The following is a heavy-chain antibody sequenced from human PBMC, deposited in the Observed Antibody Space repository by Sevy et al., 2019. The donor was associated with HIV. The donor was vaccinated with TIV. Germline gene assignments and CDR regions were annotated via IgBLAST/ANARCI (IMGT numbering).Heavy chain of an antibody. V-gene: IGHV4-4*02. CDR1: GGSISSSNW. J-gene: IGHJ3*02. CDR3: ASSYYYDSSGYQDAFDI. CDR2: IYHSGST. D-gene: IGHD3-22*01. Sequence: SETLSLTCAVSGGSISSSNWWSWVRQPPGKGLEWIGEIYHSGSTNYNPSLKSRVTISVDKSKSQFSLKLSSVTAADTAVYYCASSYYYDSSGYQDAFDIWGQGTMVTVSS.